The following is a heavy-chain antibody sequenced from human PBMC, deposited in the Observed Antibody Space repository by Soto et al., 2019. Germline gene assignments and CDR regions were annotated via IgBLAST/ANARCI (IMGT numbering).Heavy chain of an antibody. CDR3: ARDSSWTGYSAQFDY. D-gene: IGHD3-9*01. V-gene: IGHV3-74*01. Sequence: EVQLVESGGGLVQPGGSLRLSCAASGITFSNYWMHWVRQAPGKGLVWVSRINSGGSSTTYADSVKGRFTISRDNAKNTPYLQMNSLRAEDTAVYYCARDSSWTGYSAQFDYWGQGALVTVSS. CDR2: INSGGSST. CDR1: GITFSNYW. J-gene: IGHJ4*02.